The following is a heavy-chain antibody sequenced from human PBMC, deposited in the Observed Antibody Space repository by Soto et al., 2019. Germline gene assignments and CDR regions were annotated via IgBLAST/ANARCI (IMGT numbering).Heavy chain of an antibody. CDR3: ARDQSDGYNPYYFDY. V-gene: IGHV1-69*13. D-gene: IGHD5-12*01. CDR1: GYTFTSYA. J-gene: IGHJ4*02. Sequence: SVKVSCKASGYTFTSYAISWVRQAPGQGLEWMGGIIPIFGTANYAQKFQGRVTITADESTSTAYMELSSLRSEDTAVYYCARDQSDGYNPYYFDYWGQGTLVTVSS. CDR2: IIPIFGTA.